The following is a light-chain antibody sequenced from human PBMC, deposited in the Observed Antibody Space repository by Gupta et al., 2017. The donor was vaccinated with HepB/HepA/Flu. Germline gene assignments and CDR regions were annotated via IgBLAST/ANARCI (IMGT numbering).Light chain of an antibody. Sequence: EIVLTQSPGTLSLPPGERATLSCKASQSVNSNYLTWYQQKPGQAPRLLIYGASSRATGVPDKFSGSGSGTDFTLTISRLEPEDFAVYYCQQYGSFPWTFGQGTKVEI. CDR1: QSVNSNY. V-gene: IGKV3-20*01. CDR2: GAS. J-gene: IGKJ1*01. CDR3: QQYGSFPWT.